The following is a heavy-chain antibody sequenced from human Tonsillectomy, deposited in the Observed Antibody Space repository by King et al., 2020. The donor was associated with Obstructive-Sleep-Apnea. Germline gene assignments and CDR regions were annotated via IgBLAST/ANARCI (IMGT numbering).Heavy chain of an antibody. V-gene: IGHV1-18*04. Sequence: QLVQSGSEVKKPGASVKVSCKASGYTFTNYGISWVLQAPGQGLEWMGWINPYNSNTNYAQKLQGRVTMTTDTSTNTAYMELMSLRSDDTAVYYCARAGGYDSSGYPDYWGQGTLVTVSS. J-gene: IGHJ4*02. CDR2: INPYNSNT. D-gene: IGHD3-22*01. CDR1: GYTFTNYG. CDR3: ARAGGYDSSGYPDY.